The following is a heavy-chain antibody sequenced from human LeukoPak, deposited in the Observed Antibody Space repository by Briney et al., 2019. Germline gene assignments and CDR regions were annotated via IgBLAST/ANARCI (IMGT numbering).Heavy chain of an antibody. CDR1: GYTFTGYY. V-gene: IGHV1-2*02. CDR2: INPNSGGT. Sequence: ASVKVSCKASGYTFTGYYMRWVRQAPGQGLEWMGWINPNSGGTNYAQKFQGRVTMTRDTSISTGYMELSRLRSDDTAVYYCARSMDEITMIVVVITPFDYWGQGTLVTVSS. J-gene: IGHJ4*02. D-gene: IGHD3-22*01. CDR3: ARSMDEITMIVVVITPFDY.